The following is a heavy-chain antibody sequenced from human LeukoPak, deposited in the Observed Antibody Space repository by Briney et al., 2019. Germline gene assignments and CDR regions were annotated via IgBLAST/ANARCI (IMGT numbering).Heavy chain of an antibody. CDR2: IYHCGST. CDR1: GGSISSSNW. V-gene: IGHV4-4*02. CDR3: GSKGRGGGYSYGHFDY. Sequence: PSETLSLTCAVSGGSISSSNWWSWVRQPPGKGLEWIGEIYHCGSTNYNPSLKSRVTISVDKSKNQFSLKLSSVTAADTAVYYCGSKGRGGGYSYGHFDYWGQGTLVTVSS. J-gene: IGHJ4*02. D-gene: IGHD5-18*01.